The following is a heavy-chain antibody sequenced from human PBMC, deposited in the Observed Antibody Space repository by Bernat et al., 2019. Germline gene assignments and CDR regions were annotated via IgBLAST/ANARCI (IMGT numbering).Heavy chain of an antibody. CDR2: IYSGGST. D-gene: IGHD4-17*01. Sequence: EVQLVESGGGLIQPGGSLRLSCAASGFTVSSNYMSWVRQAPGKGLEWVSVIYSGGSTYYADSVKGRFTISRDNSKNTLYLQMNSLRAEDTAVYYCARDQDGDYGSGAFDIWGQGTMVTVSS. V-gene: IGHV3-53*01. J-gene: IGHJ3*02. CDR1: GFTVSSNY. CDR3: ARDQDGDYGSGAFDI.